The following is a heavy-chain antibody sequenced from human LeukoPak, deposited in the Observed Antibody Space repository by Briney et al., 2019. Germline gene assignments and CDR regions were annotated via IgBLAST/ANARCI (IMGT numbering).Heavy chain of an antibody. V-gene: IGHV1-69*04. CDR2: IIPILGIA. CDR3: ARTNVDIVATYYYGMDV. J-gene: IGHJ6*02. CDR1: GGTFSSYA. D-gene: IGHD5-12*01. Sequence: SVKVSCKASGGTFSSYAISWMRQAPGQGLEWMGRIIPILGIANYAQKFQGRVTITADKSTSTAYMELSSLRSEDTAVYYCARTNVDIVATYYYGMDVWGQGTTVTVSS.